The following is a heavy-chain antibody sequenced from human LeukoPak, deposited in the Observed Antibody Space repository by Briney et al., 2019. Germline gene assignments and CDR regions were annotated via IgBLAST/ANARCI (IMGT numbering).Heavy chain of an antibody. CDR3: ARDLLGRYGGNSYGY. J-gene: IGHJ4*02. CDR2: INPNSGGT. D-gene: IGHD4-23*01. CDR1: GYTFTGYY. V-gene: IGHV1-2*02. Sequence: ASVKVSCKASGYTFTGYYMHWVRQVPGQGLEWMGWINPNSGGTNYAQKFRGRVTMTRDTSISTAYMELSRLRSDDTAVYYCARDLLGRYGGNSYGYWGQGTLVTVSS.